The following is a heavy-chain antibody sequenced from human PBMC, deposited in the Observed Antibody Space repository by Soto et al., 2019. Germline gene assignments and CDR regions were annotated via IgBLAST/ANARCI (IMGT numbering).Heavy chain of an antibody. CDR1: GFTFSNAW. Sequence: GGSLRLSCAASGFTFSNAWMSWVRQAPGKGLEWVGRIKSKTDGGTTDYAAPVKGRFTISRDDSKNTLYLQMNSLKTEDTAVYYCTTVVYSSGWYVDYWGQGTLVTVSS. D-gene: IGHD6-19*01. CDR2: IKSKTDGGTT. J-gene: IGHJ4*02. CDR3: TTVVYSSGWYVDY. V-gene: IGHV3-15*01.